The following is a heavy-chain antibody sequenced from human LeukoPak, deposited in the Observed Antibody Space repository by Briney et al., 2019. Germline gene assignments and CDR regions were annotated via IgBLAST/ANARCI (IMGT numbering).Heavy chain of an antibody. D-gene: IGHD4-17*01. Sequence: SVKVSCKASGYTFTSYAISWVRQAPGQGLEWMGGIIPIFGTANYAQKFQGRVTITTDESTSTAYMELSSLRSDDTAVYYCARDDYALDYWGQGTLVTVSS. J-gene: IGHJ4*02. CDR1: GYTFTSYA. CDR3: ARDDYALDY. V-gene: IGHV1-69*05. CDR2: IIPIFGTA.